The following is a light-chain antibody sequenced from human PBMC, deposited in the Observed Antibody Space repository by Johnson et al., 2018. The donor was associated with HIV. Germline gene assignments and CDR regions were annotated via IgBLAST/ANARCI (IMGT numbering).Light chain of an antibody. CDR2: DNT. Sequence: QAVLTQPPSVSAAPGQKVTISCSGNSSKIENNYVSWYQQFPERAPKLLIYDNTKRPSGIPDRFSGSKSDTSATLAITGLQTGDEADYYCGTWDSSLSAGFYVFGTGTKVTVL. V-gene: IGLV1-51*01. J-gene: IGLJ1*01. CDR3: GTWDSSLSAGFYV. CDR1: SSKIENNY.